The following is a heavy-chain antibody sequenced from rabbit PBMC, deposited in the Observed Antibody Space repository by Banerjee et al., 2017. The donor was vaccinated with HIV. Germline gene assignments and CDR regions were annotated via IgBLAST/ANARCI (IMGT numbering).Heavy chain of an antibody. J-gene: IGHJ4*01. CDR1: GFSFSSNYY. V-gene: IGHV1S40*01. CDR3: ARETGYAGVGCCWDL. D-gene: IGHD4-2*01. CDR2: IDAGSGGST. Sequence: QSLEESGGDLVKPGASLTLTCTASGFSFSSNYYMCWVRQAPGKGLEWIACIDAGSGGSTYYASWAKGRFTISKTSSTTAVTLQMTSLTAADTATYFCARETGYAGVGCCWDLWGPGTLVTVS.